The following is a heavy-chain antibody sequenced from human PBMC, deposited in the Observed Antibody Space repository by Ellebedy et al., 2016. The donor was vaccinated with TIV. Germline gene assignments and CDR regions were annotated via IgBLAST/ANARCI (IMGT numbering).Heavy chain of an antibody. CDR2: ISGSSDTM. D-gene: IGHD6-13*01. CDR1: EFTFSSYS. V-gene: IGHV3-48*02. CDR3: ARVAYTSSWEGSYYYYYMDV. Sequence: GGSLRLXXAVSEFTFSSYSMNWVRQAPGKGLEWVSFISGSSDTMYYADSVKGRFTISRDNARNSLYLQMHSLRDEDTAVYYCARVAYTSSWEGSYYYYYMDVWGKGTTVTVSS. J-gene: IGHJ6*03.